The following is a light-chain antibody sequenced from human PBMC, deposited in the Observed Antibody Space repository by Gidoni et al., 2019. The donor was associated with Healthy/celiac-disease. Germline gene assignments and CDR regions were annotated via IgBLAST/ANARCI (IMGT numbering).Light chain of an antibody. CDR1: QSVSSSY. Sequence: EIVLTQSPGPLSLSPVERATLSCRASQSVSSSYLAWYQQKPGQAPRLLIYGASSRATGIPDRFSGSGSGTDFTLTISRLEPEDFAVYYCQQYGSSPPYTFGQGTKLEIQ. V-gene: IGKV3-20*01. J-gene: IGKJ2*01. CDR3: QQYGSSPPYT. CDR2: GAS.